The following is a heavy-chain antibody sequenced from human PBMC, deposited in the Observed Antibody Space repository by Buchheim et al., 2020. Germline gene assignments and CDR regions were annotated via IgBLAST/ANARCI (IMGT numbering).Heavy chain of an antibody. J-gene: IGHJ5*02. D-gene: IGHD4/OR15-4a*01. Sequence: EVQLVESGGGLVQPGGSLRLSCAASGFTFSTYWMSWVRQALGKGLEWVANITEDGSIQYYVDPVKGRFTISRDNAKDSLYLQMNSLRVEDTAVYYCARDYRTYGAIDFGHWSQGTL. CDR2: ITEDGSIQ. CDR1: GFTFSTYW. V-gene: IGHV3-7*01. CDR3: ARDYRTYGAIDFGH.